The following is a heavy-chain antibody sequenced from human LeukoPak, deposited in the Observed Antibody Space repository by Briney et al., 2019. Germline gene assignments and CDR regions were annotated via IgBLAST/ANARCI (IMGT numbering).Heavy chain of an antibody. CDR3: ARVMVRGNGNWFDP. CDR2: IYYSGST. Sequence: SETLSLTCTVSGGSISSSSYYWGWIRQPPGKGLEWIGSIYYSGSTYYNPSLKSRVTISVDTSKNQFSLKLSSVTAADTAVYYCARVMVRGNGNWFDPSVQGTLVTVSS. V-gene: IGHV4-39*01. CDR1: GGSISSSSYY. J-gene: IGHJ5*02. D-gene: IGHD3-10*01.